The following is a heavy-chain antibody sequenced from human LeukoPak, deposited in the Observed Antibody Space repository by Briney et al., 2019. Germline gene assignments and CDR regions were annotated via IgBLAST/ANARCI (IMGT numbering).Heavy chain of an antibody. CDR2: ISGSGGST. V-gene: IGHV3-23*01. CDR3: AKDGYSSGWAPFDY. CDR1: GFTFSSYV. D-gene: IGHD6-19*01. Sequence: GGSLRLSCSASGFTFSSYVMSWVRQAPGKGLEGGSAISGSGGSTYYADAVKGRFTISRDNSKNTLYLQMNSLRAEDTAVYYCAKDGYSSGWAPFDYWGQGTLVTVSS. J-gene: IGHJ4*02.